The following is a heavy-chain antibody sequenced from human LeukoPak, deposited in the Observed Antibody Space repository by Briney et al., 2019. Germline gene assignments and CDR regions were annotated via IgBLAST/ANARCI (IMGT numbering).Heavy chain of an antibody. Sequence: PGGSLRLSCAASGFALVSYSMHWVRQAPGKGLEWVAFIRYDGSNKKYADSVKGRLTISRDNSKNTLYLQMNSLRADDTAVYYCAGVDAAMPDAFDIWGQGTTVTVSS. V-gene: IGHV3-30*02. CDR1: GFALVSYS. CDR3: AGVDAAMPDAFDI. CDR2: IRYDGSNK. D-gene: IGHD5-18*01. J-gene: IGHJ3*02.